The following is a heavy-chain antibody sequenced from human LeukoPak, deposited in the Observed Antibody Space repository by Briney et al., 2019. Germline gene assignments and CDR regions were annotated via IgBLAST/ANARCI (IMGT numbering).Heavy chain of an antibody. Sequence: ASVKVSCKASGYTFTSYYMHWVRQAPGQGLEWIGIINPSGGSTSYAQKFQGRVTMTRDTSTSTVYMELSSLRSEDTAVYYCASQGVAATGGVGYWGQGTLVTVSS. CDR2: INPSGGST. D-gene: IGHD2-15*01. J-gene: IGHJ4*02. V-gene: IGHV1-46*01. CDR1: GYTFTSYY. CDR3: ASQGVAATGGVGY.